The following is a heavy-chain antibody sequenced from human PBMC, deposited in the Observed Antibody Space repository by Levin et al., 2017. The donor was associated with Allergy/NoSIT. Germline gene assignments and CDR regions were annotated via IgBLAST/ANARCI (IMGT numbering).Heavy chain of an antibody. CDR1: RYTFTRYY. D-gene: IGHD6-19*01. CDR3: ARLTVSSGWYFDL. J-gene: IGHJ2*01. V-gene: IGHV1-46*03. CDR2: INPSGGST. Sequence: GESLKISCKASRYTFTRYYIHWVRQAPGQGLEWMGIINPSGGSTDYAQKFQGRVTMTSDTSTSTVYMELNSLRSEDTAVYYCARLTVSSGWYFDLWGRGTLVTVSS.